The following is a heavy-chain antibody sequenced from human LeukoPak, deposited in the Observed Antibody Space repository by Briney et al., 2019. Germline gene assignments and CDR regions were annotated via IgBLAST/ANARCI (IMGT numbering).Heavy chain of an antibody. CDR3: ASPRYSSSWYGDDY. Sequence: GGSLRLSCAASGFTFSSYWMHWVRQAPGKGLVWVSRINSDGSSTSYADSVKGRFTLSRDNAKNTLYLQMNSLRAEDTAVYYCASPRYSSSWYGDDYWGQGTLVTVSS. CDR2: INSDGSST. CDR1: GFTFSSYW. D-gene: IGHD6-13*01. J-gene: IGHJ4*02. V-gene: IGHV3-74*01.